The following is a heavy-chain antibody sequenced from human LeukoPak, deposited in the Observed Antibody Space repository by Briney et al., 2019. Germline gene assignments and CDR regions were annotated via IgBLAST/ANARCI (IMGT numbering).Heavy chain of an antibody. V-gene: IGHV3-30-3*01. CDR3: AKDRGPVVVVAAAIDY. Sequence: GGSLRLSCAASGFTFRTYVVHWVRQAPGKGLEWVAVISYDGTNEHYADFVKGRFTISRDNSKNTLYLQMNSLRAEDTAVYYCAKDRGPVVVVAAAIDYWGQGTLVTVSS. CDR2: ISYDGTNE. CDR1: GFTFRTYV. D-gene: IGHD2-15*01. J-gene: IGHJ4*02.